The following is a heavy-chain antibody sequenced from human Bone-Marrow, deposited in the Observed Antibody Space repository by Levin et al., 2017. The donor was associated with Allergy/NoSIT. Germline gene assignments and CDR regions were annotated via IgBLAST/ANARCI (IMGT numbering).Heavy chain of an antibody. V-gene: IGHV5-51*01. J-gene: IGHJ3*02. Sequence: MAGGSLRLSCKGSGYSFTSYWIGWVRQMPGKGLEWMGIIYPGDSDTRYSPSFQGQVTISADKSISTAYLQWSSLKASDTAMYYCARHPYSRLRGDAFDIWGQGTMVTVSS. CDR2: IYPGDSDT. CDR3: ARHPYSRLRGDAFDI. CDR1: GYSFTSYW. D-gene: IGHD4-11*01.